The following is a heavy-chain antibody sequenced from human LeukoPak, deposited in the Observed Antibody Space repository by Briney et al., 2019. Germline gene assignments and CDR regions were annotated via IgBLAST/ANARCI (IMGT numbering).Heavy chain of an antibody. CDR1: GLTFSNFE. D-gene: IGHD5-18*01. CDR3: ARERYSGYYFDC. CDR2: ISTGGSII. Sequence: GGSLRLSCAASGLTFSNFEMNWVRQAPGKGLEGVSYISTGGSIIHYADSVKGRFTISRDNAKNSLYLEMNSLRAEDTAIYYGARERYSGYYFDCWGQGTLVTVSS. J-gene: IGHJ4*02. V-gene: IGHV3-48*03.